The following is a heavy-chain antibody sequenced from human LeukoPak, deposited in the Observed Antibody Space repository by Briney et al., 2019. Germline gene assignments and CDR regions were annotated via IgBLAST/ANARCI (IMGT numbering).Heavy chain of an antibody. J-gene: IGHJ4*02. V-gene: IGHV3-21*01. CDR2: ISSSSSYI. Sequence: PGGSLRLSRAATGFTFTTYGMHWVRLAPGKGLEWVSSISSSSSYIYYADSVKGRFTISRDNAKNSLYLQMNSLRAEDTAVYYCARGYNWNGRAPHWGQGTLVTVSS. D-gene: IGHD1-1*01. CDR1: GFTFTTYG. CDR3: ARGYNWNGRAPH.